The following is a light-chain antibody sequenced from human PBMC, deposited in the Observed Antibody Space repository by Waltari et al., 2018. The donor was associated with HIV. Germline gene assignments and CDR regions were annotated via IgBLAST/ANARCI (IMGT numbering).Light chain of an antibody. CDR3: SSYAGGHTWV. J-gene: IGLJ3*02. CDR2: EVN. V-gene: IGLV2-23*02. CDR1: SRDVGNYKL. Sequence: QSALTQPASVSGSPGQSIAISCTGTSRDVGNYKLISWYQHHPGKAPRLMIYEVNQSPAGVSNRFSGSKSGGTASLVISGLQAEDEAHYYCSSYAGGHTWVFGGGTKVTVL.